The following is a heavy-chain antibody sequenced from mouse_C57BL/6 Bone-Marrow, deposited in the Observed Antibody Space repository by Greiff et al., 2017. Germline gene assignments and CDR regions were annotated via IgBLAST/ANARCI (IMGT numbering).Heavy chain of an antibody. CDR1: GYAFSSYW. Sequence: QVQLKESGAELVKPGASVKISCEASGYAFSSYWMNWVKQRPGKGLEWIGQIYPGDGDTNYNGKFKGKATLTADKSSSTAYMQLSSLTSEDSAVYFCARGAPFYYGNPFAYWGQGTLVTVSA. J-gene: IGHJ3*01. V-gene: IGHV1-80*01. CDR2: IYPGDGDT. D-gene: IGHD2-1*01. CDR3: ARGAPFYYGNPFAY.